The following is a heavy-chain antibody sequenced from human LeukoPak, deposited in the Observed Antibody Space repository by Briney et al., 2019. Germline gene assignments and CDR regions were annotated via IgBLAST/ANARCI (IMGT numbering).Heavy chain of an antibody. V-gene: IGHV3-11*01. J-gene: IGHJ5*02. CDR3: AKDQSWQWLVRWFDP. CDR1: GFTFSDYY. CDR2: ISGSSTTI. Sequence: KPGGSLRLSCAASGFTFSDYYMSWIRQAPGKGLEWVSYISGSSTTIYYADSVEGRFTISRDNAKNSLYLQMNSLRAEDTAVYYCAKDQSWQWLVRWFDPWGQGTLVTVSS. D-gene: IGHD6-19*01.